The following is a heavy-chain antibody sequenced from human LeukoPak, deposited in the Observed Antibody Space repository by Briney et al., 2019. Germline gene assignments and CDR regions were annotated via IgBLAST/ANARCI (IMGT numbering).Heavy chain of an antibody. Sequence: PGGSLRLSCAASGFTFSSYEMNWVRQAPGKGLEWVSYISSSGSTIYYADSVKGRFTISRDNAKNSLYLQMNSLRAEDTAVYYCATPTAISYWYFALWGRGTLVTVSS. CDR2: ISSSGSTI. CDR1: GFTFSSYE. D-gene: IGHD2-21*02. V-gene: IGHV3-48*03. CDR3: ATPTAISYWYFAL. J-gene: IGHJ2*01.